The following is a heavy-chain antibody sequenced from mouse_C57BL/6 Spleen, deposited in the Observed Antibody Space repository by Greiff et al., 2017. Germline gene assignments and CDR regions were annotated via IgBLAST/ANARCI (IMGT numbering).Heavy chain of an antibody. CDR3: ARRGYYDYDDY. V-gene: IGHV1-52*01. J-gene: IGHJ2*01. CDR2: IDPSDSET. D-gene: IGHD2-4*01. CDR1: GYTFTSYW. Sequence: QVQLQQSGAELVRPGSSVKLSCKASGYTFTSYWMHWVKQRPIQGLEWIGNIDPSDSETHYNQKFKDKATLTVDKSSSTAYMQLSSLTSEDSAVYYCARRGYYDYDDYWGQGTTLTVSS.